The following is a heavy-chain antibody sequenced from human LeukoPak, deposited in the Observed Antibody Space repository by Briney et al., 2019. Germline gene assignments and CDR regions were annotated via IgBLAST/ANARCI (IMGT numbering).Heavy chain of an antibody. CDR3: TRESGSYHGNDY. CDR2: IIPIFGTA. D-gene: IGHD1-26*01. CDR1: GGTFSSYA. V-gene: IGHV1-69*13. J-gene: IGHJ4*02. Sequence: ASVKVSCKASGGTFSSYAISWVRQAPGQGLEWMGGIIPIFGTANYAQKFQGRVTITADESTSTAYMELSSLRSEDTAVYYCTRESGSYHGNDYWGQGTLITVSS.